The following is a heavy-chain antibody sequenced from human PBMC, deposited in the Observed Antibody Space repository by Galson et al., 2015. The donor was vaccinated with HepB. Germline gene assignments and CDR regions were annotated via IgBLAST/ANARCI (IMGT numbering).Heavy chain of an antibody. D-gene: IGHD5-12*01. CDR3: ARGSNTVTTKGYFDL. CDR1: GFTFTTYW. CDR2: IKKDGSEE. J-gene: IGHJ2*01. V-gene: IGHV3-7*03. Sequence: SLRLSCAASGFTFTTYWMSWVCQAPGKGLEWVANIKKDGSEEYYVDSVKGRFTISRDNAKSSLYLQMNSLRAEDTAVYYCARGSNTVTTKGYFDLWGRGTLVTVSS.